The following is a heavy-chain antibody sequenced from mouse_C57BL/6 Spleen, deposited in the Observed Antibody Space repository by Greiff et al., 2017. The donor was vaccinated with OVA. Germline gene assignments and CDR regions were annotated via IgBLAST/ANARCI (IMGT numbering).Heavy chain of an antibody. V-gene: IGHV1-55*01. J-gene: IGHJ4*01. D-gene: IGHD1-1*01. CDR2: IYPGSGST. CDR1: GYTFTSYW. CDR3: ARKGTVVAPAMDY. Sequence: QVQLQQPGAELVKPGASVTMSCKASGYTFTSYWITWVKQRPGQGLEWIGDIYPGSGSTNYNEKFKSKATLTVDTSSSTAYMQLSSLTSEDSAVYYCARKGTVVAPAMDYWGQGTSVTVSS.